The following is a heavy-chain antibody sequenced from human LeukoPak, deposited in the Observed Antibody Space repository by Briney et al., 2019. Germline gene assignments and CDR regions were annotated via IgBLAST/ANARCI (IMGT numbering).Heavy chain of an antibody. CDR3: AREVAALVSRTFDI. J-gene: IGHJ3*02. CDR2: IYYSGST. V-gene: IGHV4-59*01. Sequence: SETLSLACTVSGGSISSYYWSWIRQPPGKGLEWIGYIYYSGSTNYNPSLKSRVTISVDTSKNQFSLKLSSVTAADTAVYYCAREVAALVSRTFDIWGQGTMVTVSS. CDR1: GGSISSYY. D-gene: IGHD6-13*01.